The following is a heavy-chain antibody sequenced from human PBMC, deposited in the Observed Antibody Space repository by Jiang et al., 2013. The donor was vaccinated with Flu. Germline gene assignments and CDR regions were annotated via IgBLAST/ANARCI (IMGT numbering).Heavy chain of an antibody. D-gene: IGHD2-15*01. V-gene: IGHV3-21*01. J-gene: IGHJ6*03. CDR2: ISSSSSYI. CDR3: ASYWSARPGYYYYYMDV. CDR1: GFTFSSYS. Sequence: RLSCAASGFTFSSYSMNWVRQAPGKGLEWVSSISSSSSYIYYADSVKGRFTISRDNAKNSLYLQMNSLRAEDTAVYYCASYWSARPGYYYYYMDVWGKGTTVTVSS.